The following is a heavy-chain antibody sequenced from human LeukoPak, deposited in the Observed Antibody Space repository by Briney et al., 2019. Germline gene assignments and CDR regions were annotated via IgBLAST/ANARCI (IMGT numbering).Heavy chain of an antibody. D-gene: IGHD6-25*01. CDR1: GFPFSSYG. J-gene: IGHJ4*02. V-gene: IGHV3-33*01. CDR2: LVYDARS. Sequence: GTSLRLSCAASGFPFSSYGMHLVRQPPGKGLEWVARLVYDARSDYANSVKGRFSISRDDSKNTLFLDMSNLRVEDTALYYCARDLSAAFDFWGQGVLVPVSS. CDR3: ARDLSAAFDF.